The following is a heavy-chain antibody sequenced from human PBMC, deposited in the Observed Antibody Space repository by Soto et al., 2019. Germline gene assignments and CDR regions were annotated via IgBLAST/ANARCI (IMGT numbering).Heavy chain of an antibody. CDR3: ARGHGIQGIAVAGTTWFDP. J-gene: IGHJ5*02. CDR2: IYYSGST. D-gene: IGHD6-19*01. V-gene: IGHV4-59*09. Sequence: LEWIGYIYYSGSTNYNPSLKSRVTISVDTSKNQFSLKLSSVTAADTAVYYCARGHGIQGIAVAGTTWFDPWGQGNLVNASA.